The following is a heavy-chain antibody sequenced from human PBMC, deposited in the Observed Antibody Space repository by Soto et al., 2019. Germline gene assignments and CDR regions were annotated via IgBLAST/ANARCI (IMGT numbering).Heavy chain of an antibody. J-gene: IGHJ6*02. V-gene: IGHV4-34*01. CDR2: INHTGDT. CDR1: GGSFTAHY. CDR3: AREVYYDILTGYYRAYYGMDV. D-gene: IGHD3-9*01. Sequence: PSETLSLTCAVYGGSFTAHYWNWIRQTPGQGLEWIGEINHTGDTNYNPSLKGRVTMSVDTSKNQFSLQLRSVTAADTAVYYCAREVYYDILTGYYRAYYGMDVWGQGTTGTVSS.